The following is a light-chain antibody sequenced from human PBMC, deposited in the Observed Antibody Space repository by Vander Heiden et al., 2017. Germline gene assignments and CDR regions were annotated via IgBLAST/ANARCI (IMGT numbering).Light chain of an antibody. V-gene: IGKV3-11*01. CDR3: QQRRYWPIT. J-gene: IGKJ3*01. CDR1: QSVDSN. Sequence: EIVLTQSPATLSLSPGERVTLTCRASQSVDSNLGWYQQKPGQPPRLLIYDTSNRATAIPPRFSGSGSGTDFTLTISSLEPEDFAVYYCQQRRYWPITFGPGTKVDFK. CDR2: DTS.